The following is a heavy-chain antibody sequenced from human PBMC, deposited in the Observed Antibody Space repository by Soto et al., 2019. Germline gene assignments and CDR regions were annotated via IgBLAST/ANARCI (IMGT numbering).Heavy chain of an antibody. V-gene: IGHV3-33*01. D-gene: IGHD3-9*01. J-gene: IGHJ1*01. CDR1: GFAFSGDA. CDR3: VSGTGYWGLGEH. CDR2: LWADGSRQ. Sequence: QVQLESWGGVIQPGKSPRLSCAASGFAFSGDAVHWVRQAPGKGLEWVAFLWADGSRQFYLDSVKGRLSISRDNYKNTLYLQMKNLRRAEMSMYLFVSGTGYWGLGEHWGQGTLFSVPS.